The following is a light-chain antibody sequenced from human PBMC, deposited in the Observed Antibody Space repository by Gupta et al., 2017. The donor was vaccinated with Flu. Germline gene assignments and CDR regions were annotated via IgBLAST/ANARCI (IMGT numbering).Light chain of an antibody. Sequence: GDRVSLSCLASQSISNYLTWYQQKPGQVPKLLIYVASSLHTGVPSRFSGSGSGTDFTLTISSLQPEDFATYYCLHTYTPSYTFGQGTRLEIK. V-gene: IGKV1-39*01. CDR3: LHTYTPSYT. CDR1: QSISNY. CDR2: VAS. J-gene: IGKJ2*01.